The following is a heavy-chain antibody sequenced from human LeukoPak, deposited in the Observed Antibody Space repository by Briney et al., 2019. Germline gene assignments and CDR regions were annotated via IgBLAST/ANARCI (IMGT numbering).Heavy chain of an antibody. CDR3: ARYQEGFDY. V-gene: IGHV1-46*01. CDR2: IYPRDGST. Sequence: VRQXPGQGLEWMGMIYPRDGSTSYAQKFQGRVTVTRDTSTSTVHMELSGLRSEDTAVYYCARYQEGFDYWGQGTLVTVSS. J-gene: IGHJ4*02.